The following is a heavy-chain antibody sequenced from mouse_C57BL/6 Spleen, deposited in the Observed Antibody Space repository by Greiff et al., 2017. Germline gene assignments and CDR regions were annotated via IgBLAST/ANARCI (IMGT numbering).Heavy chain of an antibody. V-gene: IGHV5-17*01. J-gene: IGHJ1*03. CDR2: ISSGSSTI. D-gene: IGHD1-1*01. Sequence: EVKLMESGGGLVKPGGSLKLSCAASGFTFSDYGMHWVRQAPEKGLEWVAYISSGSSTIYYAATVKGRFTISRDNAKNTLFLQMTSLRSEDTAMYYCAREAYGSSYWYFDVWGTGTTVTVSS. CDR3: AREAYGSSYWYFDV. CDR1: GFTFSDYG.